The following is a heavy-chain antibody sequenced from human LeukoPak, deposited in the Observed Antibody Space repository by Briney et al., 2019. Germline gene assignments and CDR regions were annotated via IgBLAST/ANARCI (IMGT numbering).Heavy chain of an antibody. CDR2: LNHSGST. CDR1: GGSISSYY. CDR3: ARPRQMYSSSPFDY. V-gene: IGHV4-34*01. Sequence: PSETLSLTCTVSGGSISSYYWSWIRQPAGKGLEWVGELNHSGSTNYNPSLKSRVTFSVDTSKKQFSLKLNSVTAADTAVYYCARPRQMYSSSPFDYWGQGTLVTVSS. D-gene: IGHD6-6*01. J-gene: IGHJ4*02.